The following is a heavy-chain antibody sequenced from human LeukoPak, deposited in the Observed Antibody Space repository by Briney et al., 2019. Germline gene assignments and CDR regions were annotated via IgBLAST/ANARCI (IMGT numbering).Heavy chain of an antibody. Sequence: SETLSLTCTVSGGSISSYYWSWIRQPAGQGLEWIGRIYTSGSTNYNPSLKSRVTMSVDTSKNQFSLKLSSVTAADTAVYYCARGADILTGYYWLRYFDLWGRGTLVTVSS. CDR2: IYTSGST. D-gene: IGHD3-9*01. V-gene: IGHV4-4*07. CDR3: ARGADILTGYYWLRYFDL. CDR1: GGSISSYY. J-gene: IGHJ2*01.